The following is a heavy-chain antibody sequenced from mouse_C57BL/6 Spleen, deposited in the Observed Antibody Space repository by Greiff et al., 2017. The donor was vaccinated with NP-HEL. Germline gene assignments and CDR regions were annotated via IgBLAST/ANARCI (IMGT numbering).Heavy chain of an antibody. J-gene: IGHJ2*01. CDR2: ISGGGGNT. V-gene: IGHV5-9*01. CDR1: GFTFSSYT. D-gene: IGHD4-1*01. CDR3: ATLGPLLGY. Sequence: EVQVVESGGGLVKPGGSLKLSCAASGFTFSSYTMSWVRQTPEKRLEWVATISGGGGNTYYPDSVKGRFTISRDNAKNTLYLQMSSLRSEDTALYYCATLGPLLGYWGQGTTLTVSS.